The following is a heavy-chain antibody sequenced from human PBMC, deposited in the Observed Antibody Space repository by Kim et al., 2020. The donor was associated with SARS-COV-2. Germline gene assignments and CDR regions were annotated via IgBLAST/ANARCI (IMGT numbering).Heavy chain of an antibody. V-gene: IGHV3-74*01. CDR2: INSDGSST. Sequence: GGSLRLSCAASGFTFSSYWMHWVRQAPGKGLVWVSRINSDGSSTSYADSVKGRFTISRDNAKNTLYLQMNSLRAEDTAVYYCASSAAAYDYVWGSYRYYYYYGMDVWGQGTTVTVSS. J-gene: IGHJ6*02. CDR1: GFTFSSYW. D-gene: IGHD3-16*02. CDR3: ASSAAAYDYVWGSYRYYYYYGMDV.